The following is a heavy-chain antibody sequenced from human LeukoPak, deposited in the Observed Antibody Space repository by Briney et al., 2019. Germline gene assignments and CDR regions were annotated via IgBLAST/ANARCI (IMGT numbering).Heavy chain of an antibody. CDR1: GFTFDDNG. V-gene: IGHV3-9*01. CDR3: ARDFSFSSGWDTPRIGYFDC. J-gene: IGHJ4*02. CDR2: ASWNSGSI. D-gene: IGHD6-19*01. Sequence: GGSLRFSCAASGFTFDDNGWDWVAQGPGQGLKWCLGASWNSGSIGYADSVKGRFTIYRANAKNSLYLKMISLRAEATAYCSCARDFSFSSGWDTPRIGYFDCWGQGTLVTVSS.